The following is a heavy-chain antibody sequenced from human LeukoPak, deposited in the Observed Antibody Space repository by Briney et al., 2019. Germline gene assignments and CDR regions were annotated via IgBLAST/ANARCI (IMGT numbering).Heavy chain of an antibody. CDR1: GGSISSNNYY. Sequence: SETLSLTCTVSGGSISSNNYYWGWIRQPPGKGLEWIGSIYYGGYAYYNPSLKSRVTISVDTSKNQFSLKLSSVTAADTAIYYCQSRFLEWLLDYWGQGTLVTVSP. V-gene: IGHV4-39*01. J-gene: IGHJ4*02. CDR2: IYYGGYA. CDR3: QSRFLEWLLDY. D-gene: IGHD3-3*01.